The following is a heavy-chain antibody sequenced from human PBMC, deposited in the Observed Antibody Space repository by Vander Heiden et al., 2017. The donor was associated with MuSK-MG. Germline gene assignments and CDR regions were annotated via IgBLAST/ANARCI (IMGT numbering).Heavy chain of an antibody. CDR1: GFAFSTYG. D-gene: IGHD6-13*01. Sequence: QEQLVESGGGVVQLGRSMRLFCAASGFAFSTYGVHWVRQAPGKGLKWVAVIWYDGSSKYYADSVKGRFTISRDNSKNTLYLQINSLRAEDTAVYYCARDSMYTSSWDYYYYMDVWGKGTTVTVSS. J-gene: IGHJ6*03. CDR2: IWYDGSSK. CDR3: ARDSMYTSSWDYYYYMDV. V-gene: IGHV3-33*01.